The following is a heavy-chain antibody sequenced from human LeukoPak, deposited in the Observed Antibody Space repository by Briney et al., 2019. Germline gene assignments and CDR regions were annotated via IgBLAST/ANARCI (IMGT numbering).Heavy chain of an antibody. V-gene: IGHV3-21*01. CDR3: AKQGVLRYFDWLPNSYYYYYYYMDV. CDR2: ISSSSSYI. Sequence: GGSLRLSCAASGFTFSSYSMNWVHQAPGKGLEWVSSISSSSSYIYYADSVKGRFTISRDNSKNTLYLQMNSLRAEDTAVYYCAKQGVLRYFDWLPNSYYYYYYYMDVWGKGTTVTVSS. J-gene: IGHJ6*03. CDR1: GFTFSSYS. D-gene: IGHD3-9*01.